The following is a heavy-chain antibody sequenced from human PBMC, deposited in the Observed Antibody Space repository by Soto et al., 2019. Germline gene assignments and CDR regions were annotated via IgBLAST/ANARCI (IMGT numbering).Heavy chain of an antibody. V-gene: IGHV1-18*01. CDR2: ISAYNGNT. D-gene: IGHD3-16*01. J-gene: IGHJ5*02. Sequence: ASVKVSCKASGYTFTSYGISWVRQTPGQGLEWMGWISAYNGNTNYAQKLQGRVTMTTDTSTSTAYMELRSLRSDDTAVYYCARDRGPGGINWFDPWGQGTLVTVSS. CDR1: GYTFTSYG. CDR3: ARDRGPGGINWFDP.